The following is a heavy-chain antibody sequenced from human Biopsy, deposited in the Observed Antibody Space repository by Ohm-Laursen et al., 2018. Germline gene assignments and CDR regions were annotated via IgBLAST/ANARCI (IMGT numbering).Heavy chain of an antibody. Sequence: TQTLTLTRSFSGFSLSARGMCVSWIRQAPGKALEWLARVDWDDYKDYSASLQTKLSISKDTSNDQMVLTVNNGDPADTATYYCARTPILIVSAGLVYRHRRHLQGMDVWGQGIAVTVS. J-gene: IGHJ6*02. CDR2: VDWDDYK. V-gene: IGHV2-70*11. CDR3: ARTPILIVSAGLVYRHRRHLQGMDV. D-gene: IGHD6-13*01. CDR1: GFSLSARGMC.